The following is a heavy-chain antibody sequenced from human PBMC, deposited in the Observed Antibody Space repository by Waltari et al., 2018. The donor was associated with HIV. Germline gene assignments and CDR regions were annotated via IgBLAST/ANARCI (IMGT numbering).Heavy chain of an antibody. V-gene: IGHV1-2*02. CDR3: ARDSTSKYRNTPYFDY. CDR2: SKPNRGGT. D-gene: IGHD3-16*02. J-gene: IGHJ4*02. CDR1: GSTFTGYY. Sequence: QVQLVQSGAEVKKPGASVKVSCKASGSTFTGYYMHWVRPAPGQGLEWMGWSKPNRGGTNYAQKLQGRVTMTRDTSISTAYMELSRLRSDDTAVYYCARDSTSKYRNTPYFDYWGQGTLVTVSS.